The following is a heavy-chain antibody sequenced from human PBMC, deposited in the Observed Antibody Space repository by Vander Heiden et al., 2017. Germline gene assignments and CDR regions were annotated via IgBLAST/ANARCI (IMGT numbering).Heavy chain of an antibody. J-gene: IGHJ4*02. CDR1: GFTFSNYW. V-gene: IGHV3-7*01. Sequence: EVQLVQSGGGLVQPGGSLRLSCAASGFTFSNYWMSWVRQAPGKGLEWVANIKYDESDKFYVDSVKGRFTVSRDNAKNSLYLQMNSLRAEDTAVYYCARLDHPLDWTFDYWGQGAPVTVSS. D-gene: IGHD1-1*01. CDR2: IKYDESDK. CDR3: ARLDHPLDWTFDY.